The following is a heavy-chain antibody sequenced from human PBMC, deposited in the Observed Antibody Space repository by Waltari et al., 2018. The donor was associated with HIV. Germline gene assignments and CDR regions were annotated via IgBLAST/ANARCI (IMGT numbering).Heavy chain of an antibody. CDR2: IYYSGST. CDR1: GGSISSSSYY. J-gene: IGHJ6*02. V-gene: IGHV4-39*07. Sequence: QLQLQESGPGLVKPSETLSLTCTVSGGSISSSSYYWGWIRQPPGKGLEWIGSIYYSGSTYYNPSLKSRVTISVDTSKNQFSLKLSSVTAADTAVYYCARDPKAGYCSSTSCGYTAYYYYGMDVWGQGTTVTVSS. CDR3: ARDPKAGYCSSTSCGYTAYYYYGMDV. D-gene: IGHD2-2*01.